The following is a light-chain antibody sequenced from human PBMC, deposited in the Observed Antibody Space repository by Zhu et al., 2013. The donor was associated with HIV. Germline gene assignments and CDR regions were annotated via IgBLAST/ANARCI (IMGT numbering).Light chain of an antibody. Sequence: DIQMTQSPSTLSASVGDRVTITCRASQSISSWLAWYQQKPGKAPNLLIYDASSLESGVPSRFSGSGSGTDFTLTIGSLQPEDVATYYCQKYNGASWTFGQGTKVEIK. CDR3: QKYNGASWT. CDR2: DAS. CDR1: QSISSW. V-gene: IGKV1-5*01. J-gene: IGKJ1*01.